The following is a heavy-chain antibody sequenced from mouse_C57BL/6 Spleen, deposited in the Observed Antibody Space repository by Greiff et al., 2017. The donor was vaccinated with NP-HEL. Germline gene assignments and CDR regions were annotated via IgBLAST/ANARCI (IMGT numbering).Heavy chain of an antibody. D-gene: IGHD1-1*01. CDR1: GFTFSSYG. CDR3: ARQITTVVEGAMDY. V-gene: IGHV5-6*01. J-gene: IGHJ4*01. CDR2: ISSGGSYT. Sequence: EVMLVESGGDLVKPGGSLKLSCAASGFTFSSYGMSWVRQTPDKRLEWVATISSGGSYTYYLDSVKGRFTISRDNAKNTLYLQMSSLKSEDTAMYYCARQITTVVEGAMDYWGQGTSVTVSS.